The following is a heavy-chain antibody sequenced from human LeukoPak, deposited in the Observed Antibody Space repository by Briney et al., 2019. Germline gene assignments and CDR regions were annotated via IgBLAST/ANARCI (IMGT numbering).Heavy chain of an antibody. CDR1: GGTFSSYA. D-gene: IGHD3-16*01. V-gene: IGHV1-69*01. CDR2: IIPIFGTA. Sequence: SVKVSCKASGGTFSSYAISWVRQAPGQGLEWMGGIIPIFGTANYAQKFQGRVPIPADESSSTAYMELSSLRAGDPAVFYWANSRFGSFGGGWGQGTLVTVSS. CDR3: ANSRFGSFGGG. J-gene: IGHJ4*02.